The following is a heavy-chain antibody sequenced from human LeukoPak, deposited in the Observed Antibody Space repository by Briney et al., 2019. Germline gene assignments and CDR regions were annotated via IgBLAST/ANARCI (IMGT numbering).Heavy chain of an antibody. Sequence: SETLSLTCTVSGGSISSYYWSWIRQPPGKGLECIGYIYTSGTTNYNPSLKSRVTISVDTSKNQFSLKLSSVTAADTAVYYCARTTYCGGGCARVEAFDIWGQGTMVTVSS. V-gene: IGHV4-4*09. CDR1: GGSISSYY. CDR3: ARTTYCGGGCARVEAFDI. J-gene: IGHJ3*02. CDR2: IYTSGTT. D-gene: IGHD2-21*02.